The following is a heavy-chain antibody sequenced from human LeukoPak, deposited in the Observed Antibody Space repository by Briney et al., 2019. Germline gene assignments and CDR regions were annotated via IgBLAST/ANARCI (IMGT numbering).Heavy chain of an antibody. Sequence: ASVKVSCKASGYTFTSYYMHSVRQAPGQGLEWMGIINPSGGSTSYAQKFQGRVTMTRDTSTSTVYMELSSLRSEDTAVYYCARGYCSGGSCYSVGYFDYWGQGTLVTVSS. D-gene: IGHD2-15*01. CDR3: ARGYCSGGSCYSVGYFDY. CDR2: INPSGGST. J-gene: IGHJ4*02. V-gene: IGHV1-46*01. CDR1: GYTFTSYY.